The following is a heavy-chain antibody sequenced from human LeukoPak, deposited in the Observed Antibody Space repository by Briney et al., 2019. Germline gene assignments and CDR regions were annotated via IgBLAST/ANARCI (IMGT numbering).Heavy chain of an antibody. V-gene: IGHV3-48*04. CDR1: GFTFSSYA. CDR2: ISSSGDSI. Sequence: GGSLRLSCAASGFTFSSYAMSWVRQAPGKGLEWVSYISSSGDSIKYADSVKGRFTISRDNARDSLHLQMNSLRVEDTAVYYCAREGYDYVWQSTQQDGMDVWGQGTTVTVSS. D-gene: IGHD3-16*01. CDR3: AREGYDYVWQSTQQDGMDV. J-gene: IGHJ6*02.